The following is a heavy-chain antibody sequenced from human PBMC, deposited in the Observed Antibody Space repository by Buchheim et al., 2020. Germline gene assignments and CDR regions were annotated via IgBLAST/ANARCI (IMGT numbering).Heavy chain of an antibody. D-gene: IGHD5-12*01. V-gene: IGHV3-33*01. CDR3: ARGLLVDVVATTLDH. J-gene: IGHJ4*01. Sequence: QVQLVESGGGVVQPGRSLRLSCAASGFTFSSYGMHWVRQAPGKGLEWVAVIWYDGSNKYYADSVKGRFTISRDNSKNTLYLQMNSLRAEDTAVYYCARGLLVDVVATTLDHWGHGTL. CDR1: GFTFSSYG. CDR2: IWYDGSNK.